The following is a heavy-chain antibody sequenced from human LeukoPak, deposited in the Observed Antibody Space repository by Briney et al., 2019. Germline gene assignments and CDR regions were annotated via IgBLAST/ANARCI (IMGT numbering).Heavy chain of an antibody. CDR1: GGSFSGYY. CDR3: ASSGSWYIDY. J-gene: IGHJ4*02. D-gene: IGHD6-13*01. V-gene: IGHV4-34*01. Sequence: SETLSLTCAVFGGSFSGYYWSWIRQLPGKGLEWIGEINHSGSTNYNPSLKSRVTISVDTSKNQFSLKLSSVTAADTAVYYCASSGSWYIDYWGQGTLVTVSS. CDR2: INHSGST.